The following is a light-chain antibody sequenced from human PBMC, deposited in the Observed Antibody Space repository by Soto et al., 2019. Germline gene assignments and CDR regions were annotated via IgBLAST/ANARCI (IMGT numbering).Light chain of an antibody. Sequence: VMTQSPATLSLSPGERATLSCRASQSVSSKLVWYQQKPGQAPRLLIYDATNRATGIPARFSGSGSGTDFTLTISSLEPEDFAVYYCQQRSNWPPITFGQGTRLEIK. V-gene: IGKV3-11*01. CDR2: DAT. CDR3: QQRSNWPPIT. J-gene: IGKJ5*01. CDR1: QSVSSK.